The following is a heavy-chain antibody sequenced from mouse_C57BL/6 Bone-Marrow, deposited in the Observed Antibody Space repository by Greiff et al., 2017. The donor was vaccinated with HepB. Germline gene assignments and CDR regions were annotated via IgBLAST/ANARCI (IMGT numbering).Heavy chain of an antibody. V-gene: IGHV3-6*01. D-gene: IGHD2-5*01. Sequence: EVKVEESGPGLVKPSQSLSLTCSVTGYSITSGYYWNWIRQFPGNKLEWMGYISYDGSNNYNPSLKNRISITRDTSKNQFFLKLNSVTTEDTATYYCAREAYYSNLYAMDYWGQGTSVTVSS. CDR1: GYSITSGYY. CDR3: AREAYYSNLYAMDY. CDR2: ISYDGSN. J-gene: IGHJ4*01.